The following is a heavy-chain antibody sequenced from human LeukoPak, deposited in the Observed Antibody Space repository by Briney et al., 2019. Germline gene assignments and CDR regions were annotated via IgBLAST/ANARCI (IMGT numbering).Heavy chain of an antibody. Sequence: PGGSLRPSCAASGFTFDDYAMHWVRQAPGKGLEWVSGISWNSGSIGYADSVKGRFTISRDNAKNSLYLQMNSLRAEDMALYYCAKGSPKGDFWSGYLYYFDYWGQGTLVTVSS. D-gene: IGHD3-3*01. J-gene: IGHJ4*02. CDR1: GFTFDDYA. V-gene: IGHV3-9*03. CDR2: ISWNSGSI. CDR3: AKGSPKGDFWSGYLYYFDY.